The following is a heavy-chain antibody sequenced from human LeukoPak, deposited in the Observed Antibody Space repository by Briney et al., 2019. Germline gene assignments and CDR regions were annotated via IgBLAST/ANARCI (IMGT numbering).Heavy chain of an antibody. J-gene: IGHJ5*02. CDR2: IYTSGST. CDR1: GGSISSYY. D-gene: IGHD2-2*03. V-gene: IGHV4-4*07. Sequence: PSETLSLTCTVSGGSISSYYWSWIRQPAGKGLEWIGRIYTSGSTNYNPSLKSRVTMSVDTSKNQFSLKLSSVTAADTAVYYCARDLGIVVVPAAQTESWFDPWGQETLVTVSS. CDR3: ARDLGIVVVPAAQTESWFDP.